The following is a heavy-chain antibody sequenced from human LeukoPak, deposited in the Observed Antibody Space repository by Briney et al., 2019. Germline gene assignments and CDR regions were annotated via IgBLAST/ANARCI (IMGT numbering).Heavy chain of an antibody. D-gene: IGHD3-10*01. CDR3: AKDVPRGPSYFDY. Sequence: GGSLRLSCAASGFTFSSYAMTWVRQAPGKGLEWVSTISSSGGSTYYADSMRGRFTISRDNSKNTLYLQMNSLRADDTAVYYCAKDVPRGPSYFDYWGQETLVTVSS. CDR1: GFTFSSYA. V-gene: IGHV3-23*01. CDR2: ISSSGGST. J-gene: IGHJ4*02.